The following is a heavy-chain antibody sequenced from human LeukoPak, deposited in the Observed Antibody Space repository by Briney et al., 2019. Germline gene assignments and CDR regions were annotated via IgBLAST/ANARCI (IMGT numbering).Heavy chain of an antibody. J-gene: IGHJ5*02. CDR1: GGSISSSSYY. Sequence: PSETLSLTCTVSGGSISSSSYYWSWIRQPAGKGLEWIGRIYTSGSTNYNPSLKSRVTMSVDTSKNQFSLKLSSVTAADTAVYYCARAHPIAGWFDPWGQGTLVTVSS. V-gene: IGHV4-61*02. CDR3: ARAHPIAGWFDP. CDR2: IYTSGST. D-gene: IGHD6-13*01.